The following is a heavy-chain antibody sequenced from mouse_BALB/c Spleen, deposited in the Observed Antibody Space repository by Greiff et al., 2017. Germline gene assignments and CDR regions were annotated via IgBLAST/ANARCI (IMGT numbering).Heavy chain of an antibody. CDR3: ASSYGFMDY. CDR2: INPGSGGT. D-gene: IGHD2-2*01. Sequence: QVQLQQSGAELVRPGTSVKVSCKASGYAFTNYLIEWVKQRPGQGLEWIGVINPGSGGTNYNEKFKGKATLTADKSSSTAYMQLSSLTSDDSAVYFCASSYGFMDYWGQGTSVTVSS. J-gene: IGHJ4*01. CDR1: GYAFTNYL. V-gene: IGHV1-54*01.